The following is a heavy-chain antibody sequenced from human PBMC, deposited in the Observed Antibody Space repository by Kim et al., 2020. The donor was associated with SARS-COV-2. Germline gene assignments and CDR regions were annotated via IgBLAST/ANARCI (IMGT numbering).Heavy chain of an antibody. J-gene: IGHJ4*02. D-gene: IGHD3-3*01. V-gene: IGHV3-30*01. CDR3: ARERPLYYDFWSGYYDY. Sequence: GKGRFTISRDNSKNTLYLQMNSLRAEDTAVYYCARERPLYYDFWSGYYDYWGQGTLVTVSS.